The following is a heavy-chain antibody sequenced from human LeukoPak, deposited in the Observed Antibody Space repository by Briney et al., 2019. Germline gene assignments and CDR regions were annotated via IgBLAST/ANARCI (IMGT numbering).Heavy chain of an antibody. CDR3: ARDPPEDEWNSLDS. V-gene: IGHV4-59*02. Sequence: KPSETLSLTCTVSGGSVNGYYWNWIRQAPGKGLEWIGFIHYSGLTVYSPSLQGRVSMSVDTSRNQFSLDLSSVTAADTALYYCARDPPEDEWNSLDSWGQGILVTVSS. J-gene: IGHJ4*02. CDR2: IHYSGLT. D-gene: IGHD1-7*01. CDR1: GGSVNGYY.